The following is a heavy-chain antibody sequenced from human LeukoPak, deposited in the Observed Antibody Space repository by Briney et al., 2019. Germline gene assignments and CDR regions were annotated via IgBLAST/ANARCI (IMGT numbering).Heavy chain of an antibody. CDR1: GYTFTSYD. J-gene: IGHJ4*02. CDR2: MNPNSGNT. D-gene: IGHD4-17*01. Sequence: ASVKVSCKASGYTFTSYDINWVRQATGQGLEWMGWMNPNSGNTGYAQKFQGRVTVTRNTSISTAYMELSSLRSEDTAVYYCASNYGDYEGGFDYWGQGTLVTVSS. CDR3: ASNYGDYEGGFDY. V-gene: IGHV1-8*01.